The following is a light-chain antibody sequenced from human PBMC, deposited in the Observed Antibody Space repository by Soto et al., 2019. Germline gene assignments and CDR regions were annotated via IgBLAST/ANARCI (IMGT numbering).Light chain of an antibody. CDR3: QQYGSSRT. CDR1: QSVSSSY. CDR2: GAS. V-gene: IGKV3-20*01. Sequence: EIVLTQSPGTLSLSPGERATLSCRASQSVSSSYLAWYQQKPGQAPRLLIYGASSRATGIPDRFSGSGSGTDFTLTISRLEPEDFAEYYCQQYGSSRTFGQGTKVEIK. J-gene: IGKJ1*01.